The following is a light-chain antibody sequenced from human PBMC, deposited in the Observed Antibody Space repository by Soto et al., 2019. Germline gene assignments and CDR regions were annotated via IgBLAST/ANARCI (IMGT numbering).Light chain of an antibody. V-gene: IGLV2-23*01. J-gene: IGLJ3*02. CDR1: SSDVGNYNL. CDR3: CSFAGSDTWV. CDR2: EGS. Sequence: QSVLTQPASVSGSPGQSITISCTGTSSDVGNYNLVSWYQQHPGKAPKTIIYEGSKRPSGVSNRFSGSKSGNTASLTISGLQAEDEADYYCCSFAGSDTWVFGGGTKLTVL.